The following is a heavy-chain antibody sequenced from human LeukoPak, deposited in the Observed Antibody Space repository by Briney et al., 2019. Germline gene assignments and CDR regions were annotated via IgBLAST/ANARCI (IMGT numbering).Heavy chain of an antibody. CDR1: GVSFTGYY. CDR2: INQRIRT. Sequence: SQTLSLTFALDGVSFTGYYWSLILQPPVKRLKCIGEINQRIRTNYNTSHKSRITISADTTKNQYSRMWSTVIEPNTAVFYSADWYYYGSGNSRRRGPPFDYWGQGTLVTVSS. V-gene: IGHV4-34*01. J-gene: IGHJ4*02. D-gene: IGHD3-10*01. CDR3: ADWYYYGSGNSRRRGPPFDY.